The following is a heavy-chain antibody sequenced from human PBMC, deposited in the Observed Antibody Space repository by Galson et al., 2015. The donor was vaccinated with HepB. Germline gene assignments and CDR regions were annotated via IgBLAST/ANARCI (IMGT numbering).Heavy chain of an antibody. Sequence: SVKVSCKASGYTFTDYYMHWVRQAPGQGLEWMGWINPKSGGTNYAQKFQGRVTMTRDTSISTAYMELSRLRSDDTAVYYCARRISGSYPDYWGQGTLVIVSS. D-gene: IGHD1-26*01. CDR3: ARRISGSYPDY. CDR1: GYTFTDYY. V-gene: IGHV1-2*02. J-gene: IGHJ4*02. CDR2: INPKSGGT.